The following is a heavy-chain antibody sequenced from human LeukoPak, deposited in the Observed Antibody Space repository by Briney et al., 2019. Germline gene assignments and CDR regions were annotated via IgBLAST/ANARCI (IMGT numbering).Heavy chain of an antibody. CDR1: RYTFTSYD. J-gene: IGHJ5*02. V-gene: IGHV1-8*01. Sequence: ASVKVSCKASRYTFTSYDINWVRQATGQGLEWMGWMNPNSGNTGYAQKFQGRVTMTRNTSISTAYMELSSLRSEDTAVYYCARGARVGTSFWFDPWGQGTLVTVSS. CDR3: ARGARVGTSFWFDP. CDR2: MNPNSGNT. D-gene: IGHD2-2*01.